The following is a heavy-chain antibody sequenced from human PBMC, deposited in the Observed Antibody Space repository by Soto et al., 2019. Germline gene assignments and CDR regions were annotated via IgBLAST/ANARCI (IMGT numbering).Heavy chain of an antibody. CDR3: AMLGGWSGGSSGMDV. Sequence: EGQLVESGGGLVQPGGSLRLSCAASGLIFSDYHMDWVRQAPGKGLEWVGRIRRKANSYTTEYAASVKGRFTISRDDSKSSLYLQMNSLKSEDTAVYYCAMLGGWSGGSSGMDVWGQGTTVTVSS. CDR1: GLIFSDYH. D-gene: IGHD6-19*01. J-gene: IGHJ6*02. CDR2: IRRKANSYTT. V-gene: IGHV3-72*01.